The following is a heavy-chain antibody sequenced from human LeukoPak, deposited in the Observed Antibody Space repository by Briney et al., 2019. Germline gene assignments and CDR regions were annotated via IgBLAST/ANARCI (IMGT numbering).Heavy chain of an antibody. Sequence: SQTLSLTCTVSGGSISSGDYYWSWIRQPPRKGLEWIGYIYYSGSTYYNPSLKSRVTISVDTSKNQFSLKLSSVTAADTAVYYCAVHIPFWSGYYAFDYWGQGTLVTVSS. J-gene: IGHJ4*02. CDR1: GGSISSGDYY. CDR2: IYYSGST. V-gene: IGHV4-30-4*08. CDR3: AVHIPFWSGYYAFDY. D-gene: IGHD3-3*01.